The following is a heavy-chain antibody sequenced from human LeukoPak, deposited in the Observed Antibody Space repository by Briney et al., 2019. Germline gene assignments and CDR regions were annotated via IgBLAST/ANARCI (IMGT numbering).Heavy chain of an antibody. D-gene: IGHD3-22*01. J-gene: IGHJ5*02. CDR2: IYSGGST. CDR1: GFTVSSNY. CDR3: ARELDYDSSGYYYEKWFDP. Sequence: GGSLRLSCAASGFTVSSNYMSWVRQAPGKGLEWVSVIYSGGSTYYADSVKGRFTISRDNSKNTLYLQMNSLRAEDTAVYYCARELDYDSSGYYYEKWFDPWGQGTLVTVSS. V-gene: IGHV3-66*01.